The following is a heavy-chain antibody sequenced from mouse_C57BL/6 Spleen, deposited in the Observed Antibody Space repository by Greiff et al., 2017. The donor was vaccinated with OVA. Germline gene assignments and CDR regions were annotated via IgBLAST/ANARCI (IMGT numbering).Heavy chain of an antibody. CDR1: GYTFTDYE. Sequence: QVQLQQSGAELVRPGASVTLSCKASGYTFTDYEMHWVKQTPVHGLEWIGAIDPETGGTAYNQKFKGKAILTADKSSSTAYMELRSLTSADSAVYYCTRLPYYGNDYWGQGTTLTVSS. CDR3: TRLPYYGNDY. J-gene: IGHJ2*01. V-gene: IGHV1-15*01. D-gene: IGHD2-10*01. CDR2: IDPETGGT.